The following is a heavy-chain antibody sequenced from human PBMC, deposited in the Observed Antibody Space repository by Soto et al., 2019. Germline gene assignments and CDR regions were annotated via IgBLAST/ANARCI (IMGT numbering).Heavy chain of an antibody. D-gene: IGHD6-6*01. CDR2: INPSGGST. V-gene: IGHV1-46*01. CDR3: ARDVAARRIVRVNWFDP. CDR1: GYTFTSYY. J-gene: IGHJ5*02. Sequence: GASVKVSCKASGYTFTSYYMHWVRQAPGQGLEWMGIINPSGGSTSYAQKFQGRGTMTRDTSTSTVYMELSSLRSEDTAVYYCARDVAARRIVRVNWFDPWGQGTLVTVSS.